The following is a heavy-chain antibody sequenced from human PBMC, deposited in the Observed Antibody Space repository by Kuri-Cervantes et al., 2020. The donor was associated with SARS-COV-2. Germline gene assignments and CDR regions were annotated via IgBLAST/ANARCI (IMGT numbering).Heavy chain of an antibody. V-gene: IGHV3-30*02. CDR2: IRYDGSNK. CDR1: GFTFSSYG. Sequence: GESLKISCAASGFTFSSYGMHWVRQGTGKGLEWVAFIRYDGSNKYYADSVKGRFTISRDNSKNTLYLQMNSLRAEDTALYYCATSEGPYYYGSGSGYGMDVWGQGTTVTVSS. J-gene: IGHJ6*02. D-gene: IGHD3-10*01. CDR3: ATSEGPYYYGSGSGYGMDV.